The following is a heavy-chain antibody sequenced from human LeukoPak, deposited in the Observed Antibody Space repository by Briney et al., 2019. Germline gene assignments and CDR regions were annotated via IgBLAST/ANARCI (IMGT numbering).Heavy chain of an antibody. J-gene: IGHJ5*02. CDR2: INYSGST. CDR3: ARYVRRDGYNLDWFDP. V-gene: IGHV4-59*01. Sequence: PSETLSLTCTVSGDSISSNYWSWIRQTPGKGLEWIGYINYSGSTYYNPSLRSRVTMSVDTSKKQFSLRLSSVTAADTAVYYCARYVRRDGYNLDWFDPWGQGTLVSVSS. CDR1: GDSISSNY. D-gene: IGHD5-24*01.